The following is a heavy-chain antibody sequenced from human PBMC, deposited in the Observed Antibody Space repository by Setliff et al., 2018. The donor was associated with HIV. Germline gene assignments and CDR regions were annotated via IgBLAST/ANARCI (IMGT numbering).Heavy chain of an antibody. D-gene: IGHD6-6*01. CDR1: GGSISSDDYY. V-gene: IGHV4-30-4*02. CDR3: ASEAWTSYRSSSGYYYYYMDV. Sequence: SETLSLTCTVSGGSISSDDYYWNWIRKPPGKGLEWTGYITYSGSAYYNPSLKSRVTISVDTSKNQSSLKLSSVTAADTAVYYCASEAWTSYRSSSGYYYYYMDVWGQGTTVTVSS. J-gene: IGHJ6*03. CDR2: ITYSGSA.